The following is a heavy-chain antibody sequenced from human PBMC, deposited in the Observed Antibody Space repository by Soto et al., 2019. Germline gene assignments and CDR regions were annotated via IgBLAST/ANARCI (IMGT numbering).Heavy chain of an antibody. J-gene: IGHJ4*02. V-gene: IGHV4-59*01. CDR3: AGLRGYAGSPIDY. D-gene: IGHD2-15*01. CDR1: GGSIISGY. Sequence: NPSETLSLTXTVSGGSIISGYWSWIRQPPGKGLEWIGYISHSGNTNYNPSVKSRVTLSVDTPKNQFSLRLSSVTTADTAVYYCAGLRGYAGSPIDYWGQGTLVTVSS. CDR2: ISHSGNT.